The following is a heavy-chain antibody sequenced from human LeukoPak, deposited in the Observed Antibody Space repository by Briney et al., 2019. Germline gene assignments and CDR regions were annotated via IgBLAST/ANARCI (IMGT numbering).Heavy chain of an antibody. V-gene: IGHV4-39*01. CDR1: GVSVGTTTYY. CDR3: ASIPATRRRFDY. CDR2: MSYGGYT. J-gene: IGHJ4*02. Sequence: NPSETLSLTCTVSGVSVGTTTYYWGWLRQPPGEGLEWIVSMSYGGYTHYSPSLRTRVTISVDPSNNQFSLNLSSVAAADTAVYYCASIPATRRRFDYWGQGTLVTVSS. D-gene: IGHD1-26*01.